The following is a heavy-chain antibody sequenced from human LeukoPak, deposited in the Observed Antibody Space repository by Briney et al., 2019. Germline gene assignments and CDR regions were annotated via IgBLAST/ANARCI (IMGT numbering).Heavy chain of an antibody. CDR3: ARHPKTGSDWFDP. J-gene: IGHJ5*02. CDR1: GGSISSSTYY. CDR2: IYYSGRA. Sequence: PSETLSLTCTVSGGSISSSTYYWGWIRQPPGRGLEWIGSIYYSGRAYYNPSLKSRVTISVDTSKNQFSLKLSSVTAADTAVYYCARHPKTGSDWFDPWGQGTLVTVSS. V-gene: IGHV4-39*01.